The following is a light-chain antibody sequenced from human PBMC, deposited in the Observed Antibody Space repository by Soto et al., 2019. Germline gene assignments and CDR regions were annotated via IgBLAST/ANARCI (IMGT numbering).Light chain of an antibody. V-gene: IGLV1-40*01. CDR2: GNN. CDR1: SSNIGAAYD. CDR3: KSCGNRVRGFYV. J-gene: IGLJ1*01. Sequence: QSVLPQPPSVSGAPGQRVTISCTGSSSNIGAAYDVHWYQQLPGTDPKLLIYGNNNRPSGVPDRFSGSKSGTSASLAITGLQTEDEAVYYCKSCGNRVRGFYVFGTGTKLTV.